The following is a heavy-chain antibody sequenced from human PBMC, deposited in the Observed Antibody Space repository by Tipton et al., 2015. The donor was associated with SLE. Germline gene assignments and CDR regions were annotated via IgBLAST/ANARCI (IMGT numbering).Heavy chain of an antibody. V-gene: IGHV4-39*07. CDR3: AKGYCSGDVCFGRGYFDY. D-gene: IGHD2-8*02. Sequence: GLVKPSETLSLSCSVSGASITNSGFYWGWVRQSPGTGLEWIGSLYHSGSPLYNPSLASRVTMSIDTSRNHFSLKMSSVTAADTAVYYCAKGYCSGDVCFGRGYFDYWGQGTQVTVSS. J-gene: IGHJ4*02. CDR2: LYHSGSP. CDR1: GASITNSGFY.